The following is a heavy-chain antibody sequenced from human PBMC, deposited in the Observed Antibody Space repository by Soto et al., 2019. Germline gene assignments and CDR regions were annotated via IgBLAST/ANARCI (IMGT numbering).Heavy chain of an antibody. CDR1: GFTFSTYS. CDR3: ARSWYFHAEHNYYGLDV. Sequence: PGGSLRLSCAASGFTFSTYSMNWFRQAPGKGLEWVSSISSSSGYIYYADSVKGRFTISRDNAKNSLYLQMNSLRAEDTAVYYCARSWYFHAEHNYYGLDVWGQGTTVTVSS. CDR2: ISSSSGYI. V-gene: IGHV3-21*01. D-gene: IGHD1-20*01. J-gene: IGHJ6*02.